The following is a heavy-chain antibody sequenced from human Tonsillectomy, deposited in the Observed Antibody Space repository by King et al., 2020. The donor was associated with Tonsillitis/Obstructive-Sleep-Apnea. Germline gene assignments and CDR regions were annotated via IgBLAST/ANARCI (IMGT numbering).Heavy chain of an antibody. Sequence: VQLVESGSELKKPGASVKVSCKASGYTFTTYAMIWVRRAPGQGPEWMGWINTNTGNPTYAQGFTGRFVFSVDTSVSTAYLQISSLKFEDTAVYYCARAQIYCSRNICYPQGSWFDPWGQGTLVTVSS. D-gene: IGHD2-2*01. V-gene: IGHV7-4-1*02. CDR2: INTNTGNP. CDR1: GYTFTTYA. CDR3: ARAQIYCSRNICYPQGSWFDP. J-gene: IGHJ5*02.